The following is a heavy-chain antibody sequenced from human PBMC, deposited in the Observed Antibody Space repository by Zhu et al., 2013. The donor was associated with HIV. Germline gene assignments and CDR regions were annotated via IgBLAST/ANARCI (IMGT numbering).Heavy chain of an antibody. CDR2: IKPVNGDS. CDR1: GYTFTDFY. CDR3: ARGGIVATMAQSS. V-gene: IGHV1-2*02. Sequence: QVQLVHSGAEVKKPGASVKVSCKASGYTFTDFYLHWVRQAPGQRLEWMGWIKPVNGDSSHTQNFQDRVTMTRDMSISTVFLEISRLRPDDTAVYYCARGGIVATMAQSSWGQGTLVSVSS. J-gene: IGHJ5*02. D-gene: IGHD5-12*01.